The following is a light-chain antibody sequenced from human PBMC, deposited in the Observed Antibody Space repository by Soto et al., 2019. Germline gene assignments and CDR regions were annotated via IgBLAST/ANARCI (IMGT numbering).Light chain of an antibody. CDR1: QSVSSSY. CDR2: GAS. Sequence: EIVLTQSPGTLSLSPGERATLSCRASQSVSSSYLAWYQQKPGQAPRLLIYGASSSATGIPDRFSGSWSGTDFTLTISRLEPEDFAVYYCQQYVSSPPFTFGPGTKVDIK. J-gene: IGKJ3*01. V-gene: IGKV3-20*01. CDR3: QQYVSSPPFT.